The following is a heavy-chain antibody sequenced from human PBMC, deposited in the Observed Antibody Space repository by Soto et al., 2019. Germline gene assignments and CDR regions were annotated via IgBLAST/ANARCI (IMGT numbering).Heavy chain of an antibody. Sequence: SVKVSCKASGGTFSSYAISWVRQAPGQGLEWMGGIIPIFGTANYAQKFQGRVTITADESTSTAHMELSSLRSEDTAVYYCARDLIAVVTPPYYYGMDVWGQGTTVTVSS. V-gene: IGHV1-69*13. D-gene: IGHD2-21*02. J-gene: IGHJ6*02. CDR2: IIPIFGTA. CDR3: ARDLIAVVTPPYYYGMDV. CDR1: GGTFSSYA.